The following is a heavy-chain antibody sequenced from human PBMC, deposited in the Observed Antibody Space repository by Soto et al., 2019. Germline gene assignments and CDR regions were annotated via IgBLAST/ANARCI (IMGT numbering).Heavy chain of an antibody. D-gene: IGHD3-22*01. J-gene: IGHJ4*01. V-gene: IGHV1-2*02. Sequence: HEHLAQSGAEVKRPGASLKVSCKASGYSFTGYYIHWVRQAPGQGLVWMGWINPDSGATNYAQNFQGRVTLSSVTSISTAPMDLTSLTSDGTAVYYCARGDYGTGGYPFPYFAYCRHGTLVLVSS. CDR2: INPDSGAT. CDR1: GYSFTGYY. CDR3: ARGDYGTGGYPFPYFAY.